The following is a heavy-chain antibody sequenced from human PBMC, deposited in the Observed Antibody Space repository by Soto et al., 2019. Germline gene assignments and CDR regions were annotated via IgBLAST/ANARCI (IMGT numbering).Heavy chain of an antibody. CDR2: IWYDGSNK. J-gene: IGHJ3*02. CDR1: GFTFSGYG. V-gene: IGHV3-33*01. Sequence: PRLSCAASGFTFSGYGMHWVRQAPGKGLECVAVIWYDGSNKYYADSVKGRFTISRDNSKNTLYLQMNSLRAEDTAVYYCARDTYYYDSSGSPAFDISAQGTMVTVSS. CDR3: ARDTYYYDSSGSPAFDI. D-gene: IGHD3-22*01.